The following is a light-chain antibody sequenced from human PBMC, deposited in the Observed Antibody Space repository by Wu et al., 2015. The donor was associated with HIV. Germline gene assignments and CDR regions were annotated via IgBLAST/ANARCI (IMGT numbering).Light chain of an antibody. CDR3: QQYDNWLTWT. CDR1: QNINNN. V-gene: IGKV3-15*01. CDR2: GGS. J-gene: IGKJ1*01. Sequence: EVVMTQSPVTLSVSPGERATLSCRASQNINNNLAWYQQKPGQSPRLLIYGGSTRATGIPARFSGSGSGTEFTLTITDMQSEDSATFYCQQYDNWLTWTFGQGTKVE.